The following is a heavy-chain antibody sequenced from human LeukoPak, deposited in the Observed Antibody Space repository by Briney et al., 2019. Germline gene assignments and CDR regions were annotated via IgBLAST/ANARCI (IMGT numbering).Heavy chain of an antibody. V-gene: IGHV2-5*01. CDR2: IYWNDDK. J-gene: IGHJ4*02. D-gene: IGHD2-15*01. CDR1: GFSLSTNGVG. Sequence: SGPTLVHPTQTLTLTCTFSGFSLSTNGVGVGWIRQPPGKALEWLAVIYWNDDKRYSPSLKSRLTITKDTSKNQVVLTMTNMDPVDTATYFCTQLGWWTPKNWGQRTLLTVSS. CDR3: TQLGWWTPKN.